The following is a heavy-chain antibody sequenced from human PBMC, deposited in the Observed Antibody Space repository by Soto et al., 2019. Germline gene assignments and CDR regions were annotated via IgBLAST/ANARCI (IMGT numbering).Heavy chain of an antibody. CDR1: GGTFSSYA. CDR3: ARRIAVAGRPQTGAFDY. D-gene: IGHD6-19*01. CDR2: IIPIFGTA. V-gene: IGHV1-69*06. Sequence: ASVKVSCKASGGTFSSYAISWVRQAPGQGLEWMGGIIPIFGTANYAQKFQGRVTITADKSTSTAYMELSSLRSEDTAVYYCARRIAVAGRPQTGAFDYWGQGTLVTVSS. J-gene: IGHJ4*02.